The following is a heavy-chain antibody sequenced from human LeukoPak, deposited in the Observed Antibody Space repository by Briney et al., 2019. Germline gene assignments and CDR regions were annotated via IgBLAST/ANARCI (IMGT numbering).Heavy chain of an antibody. CDR2: IYTSGST. Sequence: SETLSLTCTVSGGSLSTYYWSWIRQPAGKGLEWIGRIYTSGSTNYNPSLKSRVSISVDNSNNQFSLKLSSVTAADTAVYYCARGDFVDGGYFDYWGQGSLVTVSS. J-gene: IGHJ4*02. V-gene: IGHV4-4*07. D-gene: IGHD6-6*01. CDR3: ARGDFVDGGYFDY. CDR1: GGSLSTYY.